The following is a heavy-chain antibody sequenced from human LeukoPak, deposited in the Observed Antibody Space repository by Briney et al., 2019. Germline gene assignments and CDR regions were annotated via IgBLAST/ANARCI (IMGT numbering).Heavy chain of an antibody. D-gene: IGHD4-11*01. CDR1: GFTVSSNY. V-gene: IGHV3-53*01. J-gene: IGHJ4*02. CDR3: ARDLGYSHVYSFNY. Sequence: GGSLRLSCAVPGFTVSSNYVSWVRQAPGKGLEWVSVIYSDGRTSYADSVKGRFTISRDNSKNTLYLQMNTLRAEDTAMYYCARDLGYSHVYSFNYWGQGTLVTVSS. CDR2: IYSDGRT.